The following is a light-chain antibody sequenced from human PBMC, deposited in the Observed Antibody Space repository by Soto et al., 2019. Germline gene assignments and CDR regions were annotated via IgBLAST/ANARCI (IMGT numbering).Light chain of an antibody. CDR2: EVN. CDR1: SSDVGGYNY. J-gene: IGLJ1*01. V-gene: IGLV2-14*01. CDR3: SSYTSRTTLNV. Sequence: QSVLAQPGSVSGSPGQSITISCTGTSSDVGGYNYVSWYQHHPGKAPKLMIYEVNNRPSGVSNRFSGSKSGNTASLTISGLQAEDEADYYCSSYTSRTTLNVFGSGTKVTVL.